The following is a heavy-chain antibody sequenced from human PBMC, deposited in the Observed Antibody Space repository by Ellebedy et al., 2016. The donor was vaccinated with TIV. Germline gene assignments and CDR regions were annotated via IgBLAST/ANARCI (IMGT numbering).Heavy chain of an antibody. CDR2: ISPKSGDT. CDR1: GFIFTGFF. V-gene: IGHV1-2*02. J-gene: IGHJ3*02. D-gene: IGHD1-1*01. Sequence: AASVKVSCKTFGFIFTGFFIQWVRQAPGQGLEWVGWISPKSGDTYYGKRFQGRVTMTTDMSMSAAFMELSGLTDDDTAIYYCARDRPNDPALWRAFDIWGQGTLITVSS. CDR3: ARDRPNDPALWRAFDI.